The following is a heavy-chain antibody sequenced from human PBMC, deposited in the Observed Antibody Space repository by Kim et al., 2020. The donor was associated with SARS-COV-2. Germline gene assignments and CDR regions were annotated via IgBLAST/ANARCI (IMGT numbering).Heavy chain of an antibody. D-gene: IGHD5-12*01. Sequence: SETLSLTCAVYGGSFSGYYWSWIRQPPGKGLEWIGEINHSGSTNYNPSLKSRVTISVDTSKNQFSLKLSSVTAADTAVYYCARYRWLRAPDYWGQGTLVTVSS. J-gene: IGHJ4*02. CDR2: INHSGST. CDR3: ARYRWLRAPDY. V-gene: IGHV4-34*01. CDR1: GGSFSGYY.